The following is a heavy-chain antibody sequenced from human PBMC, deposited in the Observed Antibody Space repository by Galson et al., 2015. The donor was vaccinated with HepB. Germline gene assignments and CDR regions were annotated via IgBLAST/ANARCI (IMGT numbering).Heavy chain of an antibody. CDR1: GYSFTSYW. Sequence: QSGAEVKKPGESLKISCKGSGYSFTSYWIGWVRQMPGKGLEWMGIIYPGDSDTRYSPSFQGQVTISADKSISTAYLQWSSLKASDTAMYYCARQGVSGDFWSGPKDNWFDPWGQGTLVTVSS. D-gene: IGHD3-3*01. CDR2: IYPGDSDT. J-gene: IGHJ5*02. CDR3: ARQGVSGDFWSGPKDNWFDP. V-gene: IGHV5-51*01.